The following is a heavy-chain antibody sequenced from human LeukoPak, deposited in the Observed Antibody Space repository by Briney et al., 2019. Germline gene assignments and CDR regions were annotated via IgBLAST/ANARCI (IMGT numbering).Heavy chain of an antibody. D-gene: IGHD5-18*01. CDR1: GGSMTTHH. CDR3: TTIKRGNIFGYFDF. V-gene: IGHV4-59*11. CDR2: VFDSGRT. J-gene: IGHJ4*02. Sequence: SETLSLTCAVSGGSMTTHHWNWIRQTPGKGLEWIGYVFDSGRTKENPSLKSRVTLSADTSKNQLSLRLSSVTAADTAVYYCTTIKRGNIFGYFDFWGQGILVTVSS.